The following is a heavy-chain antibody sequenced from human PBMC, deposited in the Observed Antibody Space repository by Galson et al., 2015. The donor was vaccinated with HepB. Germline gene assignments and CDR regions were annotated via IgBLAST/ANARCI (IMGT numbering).Heavy chain of an antibody. V-gene: IGHV5-10-1*01. CDR2: IDPSDSYT. CDR3: ARHRLAAAATSASDI. D-gene: IGHD6-13*01. CDR1: GYSFTSYW. J-gene: IGHJ3*02. Sequence: QSGAEVKKPGESLRISCKGSGYSFTSYWISWVRQMPGKGLEWMGRIDPSDSYTNYSPSFQGHVTISADKSISTAYLQWSSLKASDTAMYYCARHRLAAAATSASDIWGQGTMVTVSS.